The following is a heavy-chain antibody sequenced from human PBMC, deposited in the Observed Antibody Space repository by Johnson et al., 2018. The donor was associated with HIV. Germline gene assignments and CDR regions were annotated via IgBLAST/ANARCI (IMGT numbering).Heavy chain of an antibody. CDR2: IKQDGSEK. J-gene: IGHJ3*01. CDR1: EFSFSTYA. Sequence: VQLVESGGGVVQPERSLRLSCAASEFSFSTYAMRWVRQAPGKGLEGVASIKQDGSEKYYVDSVKGRFTISRDNAKKSLYLQMNSLRAEDTALYYCARGGLGYQNIHDPFDVWGQGTMVTVSS. D-gene: IGHD3-16*02. V-gene: IGHV3-7*03. CDR3: ARGGLGYQNIHDPFDV.